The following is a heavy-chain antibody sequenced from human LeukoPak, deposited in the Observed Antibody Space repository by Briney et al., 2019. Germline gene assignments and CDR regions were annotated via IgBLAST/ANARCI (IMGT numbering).Heavy chain of an antibody. Sequence: GGSLRLSGAASGFTFSTYAMTWVRQAPGEGLEWVSLISRGGDVTYYADSVKGRFTISRDSSKNTLYLQMHSLRAEDTAVYYCAARPGEVAVPYDYWGQGTLVTVSS. CDR3: AARPGEVAVPYDY. CDR2: ISRGGDVT. CDR1: GFTFSTYA. D-gene: IGHD2-15*01. V-gene: IGHV3-23*01. J-gene: IGHJ4*02.